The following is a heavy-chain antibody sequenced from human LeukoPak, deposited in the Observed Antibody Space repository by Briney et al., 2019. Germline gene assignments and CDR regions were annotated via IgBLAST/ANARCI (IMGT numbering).Heavy chain of an antibody. V-gene: IGHV1-2*06. CDR1: GYTFTGYY. CDR2: INPNSGGT. J-gene: IGHJ4*02. CDR3: AREGGSYGSSDSSGYSLDY. Sequence: GASVKVSCKASGYTFTGYYMHWVRQAPRQGLEWMGRINPNSGGTNYAQKFQGRVTMTRDTSISTAYMELSRLRSDDTAVYYCAREGGSYGSSDSSGYSLDYWGQGTLVTVSS. D-gene: IGHD3-22*01.